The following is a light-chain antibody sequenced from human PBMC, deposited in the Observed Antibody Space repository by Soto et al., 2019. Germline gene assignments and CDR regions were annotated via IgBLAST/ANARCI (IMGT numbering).Light chain of an antibody. CDR1: QSVSSY. Sequence: EIVLTQSPATLSLSPGERATLSCRASQSVSSYLACYQQKPGQAPRLLIYDASKRATGIPDRFSGSGSGTDFTLTISRLEPEDFAVYYCHRYGNSRTFGQGTKV. V-gene: IGKV3-11*01. CDR2: DAS. CDR3: HRYGNSRT. J-gene: IGKJ1*01.